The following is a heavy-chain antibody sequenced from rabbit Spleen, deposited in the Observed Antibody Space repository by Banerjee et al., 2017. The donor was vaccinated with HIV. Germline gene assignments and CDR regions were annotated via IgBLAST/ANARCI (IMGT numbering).Heavy chain of an antibody. CDR1: GFSFSVSSY. V-gene: IGHV1S40*01. J-gene: IGHJ3*01. Sequence: QSLEESGGDLVKPGASLTLTCTASGFSFSVSSYMCWVRQAPGKGLEWIACMDTGSSGFTYFASWAKGRFTISKTSSTTVTLQMTSLTAADTATYFCARDTGSSFSSYGMDLWGQGTLVTVS. D-gene: IGHD8-1*01. CDR3: ARDTGSSFSSYGMDL. CDR2: MDTGSSGFT.